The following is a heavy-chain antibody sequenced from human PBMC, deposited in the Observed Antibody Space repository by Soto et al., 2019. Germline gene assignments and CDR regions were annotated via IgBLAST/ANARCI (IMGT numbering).Heavy chain of an antibody. D-gene: IGHD1-20*01. CDR1: GGSISSDDYY. J-gene: IGHJ3*01. CDR3: ARRYGDGFDF. Sequence: PSETLSLTCSVSGGSISSDDYYWNWIRQPPGKGLEWIGYIYYSGSTNYNPSLKSRVTISVDTSKNQFSLKLSSVTAADTAVYYCARRYGDGFDFWGQGTMVTVSS. V-gene: IGHV4-61*08. CDR2: IYYSGST.